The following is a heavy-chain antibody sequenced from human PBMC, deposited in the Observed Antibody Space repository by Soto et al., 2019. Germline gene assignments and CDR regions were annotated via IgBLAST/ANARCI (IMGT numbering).Heavy chain of an antibody. V-gene: IGHV1-46*01. J-gene: IGHJ4*01. Sequence: ASVKVSCKASGYTFTSYYMHWVRQAPGQGLEWMGIINPSGGSTTYAQKFQGRVTMTRDTSTSTVYMELSSLRSEDTAVYYCARVGCSGGSCYAVDYWGHGTLVTVSS. D-gene: IGHD2-15*01. CDR3: ARVGCSGGSCYAVDY. CDR1: GYTFTSYY. CDR2: INPSGGST.